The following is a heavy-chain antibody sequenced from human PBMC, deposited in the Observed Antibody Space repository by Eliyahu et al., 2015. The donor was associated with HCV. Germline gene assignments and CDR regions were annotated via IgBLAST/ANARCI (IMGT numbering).Heavy chain of an antibody. J-gene: IGHJ4*02. D-gene: IGHD6-13*01. CDR1: GFTFSSXG. V-gene: IGHV3-33*01. Sequence: QVQLVESGGXVVXPGRSLRLSXAASGFTFSSXGMHWVRQGPGKGLGWVAVIWSDGSNKDYADSVKGRFTISRDNSRNTLYLQMNSLRAEDTAVYYCARDEGAAAATGDYWGQGTPVTVSS. CDR3: ARDEGAAAATGDY. CDR2: IWSDGSNK.